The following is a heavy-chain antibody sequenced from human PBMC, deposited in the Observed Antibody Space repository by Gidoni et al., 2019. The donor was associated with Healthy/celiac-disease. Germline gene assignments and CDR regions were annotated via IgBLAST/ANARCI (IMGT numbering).Heavy chain of an antibody. CDR2: SSGSSGST. V-gene: IGHV3-23*01. Sequence: EVQLLESGGGLVQPGGSLRLPCAASGFTFSRYAMSWVRQAPGKGLEGVSASSGSSGSTYYADSVKGLFTISRDNSKNTLSLQMNSLRAEDTAVYYCAKVRKRELLHHYYGMDVWGQGTTVTVSS. CDR3: AKVRKRELLHHYYGMDV. CDR1: GFTFSRYA. D-gene: IGHD1-26*01. J-gene: IGHJ6*02.